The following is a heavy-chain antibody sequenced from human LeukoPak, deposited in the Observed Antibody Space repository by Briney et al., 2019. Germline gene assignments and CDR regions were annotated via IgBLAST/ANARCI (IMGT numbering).Heavy chain of an antibody. CDR3: ARESHVTREDY. D-gene: IGHD3-10*01. J-gene: IGHJ4*02. CDR1: GGTFSSYA. V-gene: IGHV1-69*05. CDR2: IIPIFGTT. Sequence: GASVKVSCKASGGTFSSYAISWVRQAPGQGLEWMGGIIPIFGTTNYPQKLQGRVTMTTDTSTSTAYMELRSLRSDDTAVYYCARESHVTREDYWGQGTLVTVSS.